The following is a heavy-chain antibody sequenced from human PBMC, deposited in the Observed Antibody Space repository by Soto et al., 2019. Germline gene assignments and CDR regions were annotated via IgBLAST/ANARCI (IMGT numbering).Heavy chain of an antibody. V-gene: IGHV3-30-3*01. CDR3: AKEGSGWSDYYGMDV. J-gene: IGHJ6*02. CDR1: GFTFSSYA. CDR2: ISYDGSNK. D-gene: IGHD6-19*01. Sequence: GGSLRLSCAASGFTFSSYAMHWVRQAPGKGLEWVAVISYDGSNKYYADSVKGRFTISRDNSKNTLYLQMNSLRAEDTAVYYCAKEGSGWSDYYGMDVWGQGNTVTVSS.